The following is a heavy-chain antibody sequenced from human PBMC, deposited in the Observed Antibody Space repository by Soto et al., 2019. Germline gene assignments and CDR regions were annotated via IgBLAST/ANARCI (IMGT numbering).Heavy chain of an antibody. Sequence: ASVKVSCKASGYTFTSYDINWVRQATGQGLEWMGWMNPNSGNTGYAQKFQGRVTMTRNTSISTAYMELSSLRSEDTAVYYCARQLDPAAIVPSANWFDPWGQGTLVTVSS. CDR2: MNPNSGNT. J-gene: IGHJ5*02. D-gene: IGHD2-2*01. V-gene: IGHV1-8*01. CDR1: GYTFTSYD. CDR3: ARQLDPAAIVPSANWFDP.